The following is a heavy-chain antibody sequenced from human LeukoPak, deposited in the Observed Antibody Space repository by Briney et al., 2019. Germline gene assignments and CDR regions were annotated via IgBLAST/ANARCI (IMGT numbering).Heavy chain of an antibody. V-gene: IGHV3-30*04. J-gene: IGHJ4*02. CDR2: ISYDGSNK. CDR1: GFTFSSYA. D-gene: IGHD2-15*01. Sequence: PAGSLRLSCAASGFTFSSYAMHWVRQAPGKGLEWVAVISYDGSNKYYADSVKGPFTISRDNSKNTLYLQMNSLRAEDTAVYYCARAKDLPYYFDYWGQGTLVTVSS. CDR3: ARAKDLPYYFDY.